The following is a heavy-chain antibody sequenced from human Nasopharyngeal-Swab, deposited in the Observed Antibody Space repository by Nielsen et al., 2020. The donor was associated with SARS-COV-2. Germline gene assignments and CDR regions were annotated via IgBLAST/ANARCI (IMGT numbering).Heavy chain of an antibody. V-gene: IGHV3-30*03. J-gene: IGHJ6*03. CDR1: GFTFSHYA. CDR3: ARADRGGSYFSEYYYYMDV. Sequence: GGSLRLSCAASGFTFSHYAMHWVRQAPGKGLEWVAVILYDGSDKNYADSVKGRFTISRVNSKNTLYLQMNSLRAEDTAVYYCARADRGGSYFSEYYYYMDVWGKGTTVTVSS. D-gene: IGHD1-26*01. CDR2: ILYDGSDK.